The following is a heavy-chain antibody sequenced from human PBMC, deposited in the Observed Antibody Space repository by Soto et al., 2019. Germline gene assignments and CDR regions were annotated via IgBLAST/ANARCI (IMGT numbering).Heavy chain of an antibody. CDR1: GLTFSSSG. Sequence: EGQLLQSGGGLVQPGGSLRLSCAASGLTFSSSGMSWVRQAPGKGLEWVSSISIRGDYRYYADSVKGRFTISRDNSKNTLYLQMSSLTAEDTALYYCANHGGFDFWGQGTMVAVSS. J-gene: IGHJ3*01. CDR3: ANHGGFDF. D-gene: IGHD4-17*01. CDR2: ISIRGDYR. V-gene: IGHV3-23*01.